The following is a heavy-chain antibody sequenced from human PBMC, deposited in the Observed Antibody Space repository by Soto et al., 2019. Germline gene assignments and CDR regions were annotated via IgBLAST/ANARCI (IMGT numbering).Heavy chain of an antibody. CDR3: ARERYYDRRGFDY. J-gene: IGHJ4*02. CDR1: GYTFTGYY. Sequence: QVQLVQSGAEVKKPGASVKVSCKASGYTFTGYYMHWVRQAPGQGLEWMGWINPNSGGTNDAQKFQGRVTMTRDTSISTAYMELSRLRSDDTAVYYCARERYYDRRGFDYWGQGTLVTVSS. D-gene: IGHD3-16*01. CDR2: INPNSGGT. V-gene: IGHV1-2*02.